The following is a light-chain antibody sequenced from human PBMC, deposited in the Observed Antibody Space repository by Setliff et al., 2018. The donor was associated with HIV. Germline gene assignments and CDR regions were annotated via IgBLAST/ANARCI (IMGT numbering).Light chain of an antibody. J-gene: IGLJ1*01. CDR3: AAWDDSLNGPYV. CDR1: SSNIGSNT. CDR2: TNY. V-gene: IGLV1-44*01. Sequence: QSVLTQPPSASGTPGQRVTISCSGSSSNIGSNTVNWYQQLPGTAPKLLIYTNYQRPSGVPDRFSGSKSGTSASLAISGLQSEDEADYYCAAWDDSLNGPYVFGTGTK.